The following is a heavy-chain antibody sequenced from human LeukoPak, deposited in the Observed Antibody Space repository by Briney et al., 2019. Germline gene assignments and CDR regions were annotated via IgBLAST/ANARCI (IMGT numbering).Heavy chain of an antibody. CDR2: ISGSGGST. CDR3: AKHGSVTTAFYYYMDV. D-gene: IGHD4-11*01. Sequence: GGSLRLSCAASGFTLSIYAMSWVRQAPGKGLEWVSVISGSGGSTYYADSVKGRFTISRDNSNNTLYLQMNSLKAEDTAVYYCAKHGSVTTAFYYYMDVWGKGTTVTVS. J-gene: IGHJ6*03. CDR1: GFTLSIYA. V-gene: IGHV3-23*01.